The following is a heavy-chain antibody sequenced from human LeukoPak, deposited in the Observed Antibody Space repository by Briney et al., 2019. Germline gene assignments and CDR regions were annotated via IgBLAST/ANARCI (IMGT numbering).Heavy chain of an antibody. Sequence: GGSLRLSCTASEFTFSDYVMSWVRQAPGKGLEWVGFIRSNTYGGATEYAASVKGRFTISRDDSKSIAYLQMNSLKTEDTAVYYCTRGDRQSRTSAYYFDYWGQGTLVTVSS. CDR1: EFTFSDYV. CDR2: IRSNTYGGAT. J-gene: IGHJ4*02. V-gene: IGHV3-49*04. D-gene: IGHD1-14*01. CDR3: TRGDRQSRTSAYYFDY.